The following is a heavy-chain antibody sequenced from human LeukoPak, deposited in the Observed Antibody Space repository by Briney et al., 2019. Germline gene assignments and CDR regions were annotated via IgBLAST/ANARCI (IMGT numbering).Heavy chain of an antibody. D-gene: IGHD5-12*01. CDR2: ISAYNGNT. J-gene: IGHJ5*02. CDR3: AREGVDIVENNWFDP. Sequence: ASVKVSCKASGYPFTSYGIGLVRQAPGQGLKWMGWISAYNGNTNYAQKLQGRVTMTTYTSTSTDYMELRSVRSDDTAVNYCAREGVDIVENNWFDPWGQGTLVTVSS. V-gene: IGHV1-18*01. CDR1: GYPFTSYG.